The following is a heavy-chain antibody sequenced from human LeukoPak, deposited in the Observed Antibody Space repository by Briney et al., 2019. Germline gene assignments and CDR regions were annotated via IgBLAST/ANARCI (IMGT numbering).Heavy chain of an antibody. Sequence: VASVKVSCKASGYTFTSYAMNWVRQAPGQGLEWMGWINTNTGNPTYAQGFTGRFVFSLDTSVSTAYLQISSLKAEDTAVYYCASSGSLWFGELRYNWFDPWGQGTLVTVSS. J-gene: IGHJ5*02. CDR1: GYTFTSYA. CDR2: INTNTGNP. V-gene: IGHV7-4-1*02. D-gene: IGHD3-10*01. CDR3: ASSGSLWFGELRYNWFDP.